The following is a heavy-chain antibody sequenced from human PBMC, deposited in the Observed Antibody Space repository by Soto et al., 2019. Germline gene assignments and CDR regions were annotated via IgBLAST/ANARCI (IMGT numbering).Heavy chain of an antibody. V-gene: IGHV3-23*01. Sequence: EVQPLESGGGLVQPGGSLRLSCAASGFTFSSYAMSWVRQAPGKGLEWVSAISGSGGSTYYADSVKGRFTISRDNSKNTLYLQMNSLRAEDTAVYYCAKDPDNLVVVTAFSYWGQGTLVTVSS. CDR3: AKDPDNLVVVTAFSY. D-gene: IGHD2-21*02. CDR1: GFTFSSYA. CDR2: ISGSGGST. J-gene: IGHJ4*02.